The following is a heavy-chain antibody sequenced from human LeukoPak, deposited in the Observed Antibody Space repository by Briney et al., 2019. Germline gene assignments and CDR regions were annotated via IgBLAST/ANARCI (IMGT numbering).Heavy chain of an antibody. Sequence: ASVKVSCKASGYTFTSYGISWVRQAPGQGLEWMGWISAYNGNTNYAQKLQGRVTMTTDTSTSTAYMELRSLRSDDTAVYYCARDQSFQDYYYDSSGYYSMGAFDIWGQGTMVTVPS. J-gene: IGHJ3*02. D-gene: IGHD3-22*01. CDR1: GYTFTSYG. CDR3: ARDQSFQDYYYDSSGYYSMGAFDI. CDR2: ISAYNGNT. V-gene: IGHV1-18*01.